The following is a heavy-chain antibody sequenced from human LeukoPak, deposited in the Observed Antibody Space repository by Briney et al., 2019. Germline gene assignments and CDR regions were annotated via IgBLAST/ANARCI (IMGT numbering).Heavy chain of an antibody. CDR2: ISSSSSYI. J-gene: IGHJ5*02. Sequence: GGSLRLSCAASGFTFSSYSMNWVRQAPGKGLEWVSSISSSSSYIYYADSVKGRFTISRDNAKNSLYLQMNSLRAEDTAVYYCAIMDVPAAIPDWFDPWGQGTLVTVSS. D-gene: IGHD2-2*01. CDR3: AIMDVPAAIPDWFDP. V-gene: IGHV3-21*04. CDR1: GFTFSSYS.